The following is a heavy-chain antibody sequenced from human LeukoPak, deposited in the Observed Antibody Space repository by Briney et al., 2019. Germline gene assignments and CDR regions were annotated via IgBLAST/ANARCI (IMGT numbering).Heavy chain of an antibody. CDR1: GYTFTSYG. J-gene: IGHJ4*02. Sequence: ASVKVSCRASGYTFTSYGISWVRQAPGQGLEWMGWISAYNGNTNYAQKLQGRVTMTTDTSTSTAYMELRSLRSDDTAVYYCARGYYDFWSGYYMDYYFDYWGQGTLVTVSS. V-gene: IGHV1-18*01. D-gene: IGHD3-3*01. CDR2: ISAYNGNT. CDR3: ARGYYDFWSGYYMDYYFDY.